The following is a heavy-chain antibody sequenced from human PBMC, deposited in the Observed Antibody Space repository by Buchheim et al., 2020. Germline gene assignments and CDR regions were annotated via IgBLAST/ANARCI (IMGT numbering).Heavy chain of an antibody. CDR1: GFIFSDYG. D-gene: IGHD5-24*01. V-gene: IGHV3-33*01. J-gene: IGHJ4*02. CDR3: ARDTSRSGYNWAADS. CDR2: IWFDGSTR. Sequence: QVQLVESGGGVVQPGRSLRLSCAGSGFIFSDYGIHWFRQTPGMGLEWVAVIWFDGSTRYSADSVRGRFTISRDNSKNAVYLQMDSLRSEDTSVYYCARDTSRSGYNWAADSWGQGTL.